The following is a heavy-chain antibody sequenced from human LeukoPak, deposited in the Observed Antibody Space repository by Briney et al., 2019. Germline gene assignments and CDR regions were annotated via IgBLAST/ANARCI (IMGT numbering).Heavy chain of an antibody. CDR1: GFTFSTYW. D-gene: IGHD3-3*01. J-gene: IGHJ4*02. V-gene: IGHV3-7*01. Sequence: PGGSLRPSCAASGFTFSTYWMSWVRQAPGKGLEWVANIKQDGSEKYYVDSVKGRFTISRDNAKNSLYLQMNTLRPEDTAVYYCARERQNKDFWSGGDYWGQGTLVTVSS. CDR2: IKQDGSEK. CDR3: ARERQNKDFWSGGDY.